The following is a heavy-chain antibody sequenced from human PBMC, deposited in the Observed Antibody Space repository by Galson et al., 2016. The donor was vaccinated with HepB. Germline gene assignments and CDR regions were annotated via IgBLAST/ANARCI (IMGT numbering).Heavy chain of an antibody. CDR3: AKDIVKHAVGRYGMDV. V-gene: IGHV3-7*03. CDR1: GFTFSDYW. CDR2: IKQDGSQE. D-gene: IGHD1-26*01. Sequence: SLRLSCAASGFTFSDYWMSWVRQAPGKGPEWVANIKQDGSQEQYVGSVRGRFFISRDNAKNSLYLQMNSLRAEDTALYYCAKDIVKHAVGRYGMDVWGKGTTVTVSS. J-gene: IGHJ6*04.